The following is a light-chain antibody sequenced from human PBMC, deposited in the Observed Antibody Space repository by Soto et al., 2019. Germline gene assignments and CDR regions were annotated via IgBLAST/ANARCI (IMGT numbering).Light chain of an antibody. CDR1: SSDVGGYNY. CDR2: GVS. Sequence: QSALTQPASVSGSPGQSITISCTGTSSDVGGYNYVSWYQQHPGKAPKLIIYGVSNRPSGVSNRFSGSKSDNTVSLTISGLQAADEADYYCSSYRGSSTVVFGGGTKLTVL. V-gene: IGLV2-14*01. CDR3: SSYRGSSTVV. J-gene: IGLJ2*01.